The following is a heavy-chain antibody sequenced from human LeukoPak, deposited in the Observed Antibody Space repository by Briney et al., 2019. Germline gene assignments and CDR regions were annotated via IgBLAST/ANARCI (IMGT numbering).Heavy chain of an antibody. CDR3: ARDQGYDSSGYFQRNWFDP. V-gene: IGHV4-61*02. D-gene: IGHD3-22*01. Sequence: SETLSLTCTVSGDSMNSDFYYWSWIRQPAGKGLEWIGRISTSGSTNHNPSLKSRVTFSVDTSKDRFSLKLTSVTAADTAVYYCARDQGYDSSGYFQRNWFDPWGQGTLVTVSS. J-gene: IGHJ5*02. CDR2: ISTSGST. CDR1: GDSMNSDFYY.